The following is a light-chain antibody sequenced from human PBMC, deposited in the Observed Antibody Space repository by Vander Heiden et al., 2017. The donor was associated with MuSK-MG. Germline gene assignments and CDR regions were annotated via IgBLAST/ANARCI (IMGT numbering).Light chain of an antibody. J-gene: IGKJ2*01. CDR2: AAS. CDR1: QSISSY. V-gene: IGKV1-39*01. CDR3: QQSYGMYA. Sequence: DIQMTQSPSSLSASVGDRVTITCRASQSISSYLNWYQQKPGKAPKLLIYAASRLQSGVPSRFSGSGSGTDFTLTISRLQPEDFATYYWQQSYGMYAFGQGTKMEIK.